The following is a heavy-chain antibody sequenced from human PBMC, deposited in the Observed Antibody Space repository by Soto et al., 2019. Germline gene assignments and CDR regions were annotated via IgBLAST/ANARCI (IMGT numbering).Heavy chain of an antibody. CDR2: IYYSGST. J-gene: IGHJ4*02. CDR3: ARVFGTYHDILTGLWGGHFDY. V-gene: IGHV4-61*01. Sequence: PSETLSLTCTVSGGSVSSGSYYWSWIRQPPGKGLEWIGYIYYSGSTNYNPSLKSRVTMTSDTSTSTMYIELSNLRSEDTAVFYCARVFGTYHDILTGLWGGHFDYWGQGTQVTVSS. CDR1: GGSVSSGSYY. D-gene: IGHD3-9*01.